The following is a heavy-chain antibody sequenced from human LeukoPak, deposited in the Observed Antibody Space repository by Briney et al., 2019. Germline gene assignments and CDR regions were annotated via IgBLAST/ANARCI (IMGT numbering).Heavy chain of an antibody. D-gene: IGHD6-19*01. J-gene: IGHJ3*02. CDR1: GGTFSSYA. V-gene: IGHV1-69*13. CDR2: IIPIFGTA. Sequence: ASVKVSCKASGGTFSSYAISWVRQAPGQGLEWMGGIIPIFGTANYAQKFQGRVTITADESTSTAYMELSSLRSEDTAVYYCARVFTAVAEVLGAFDIWGQGTMVTVSS. CDR3: ARVFTAVAEVLGAFDI.